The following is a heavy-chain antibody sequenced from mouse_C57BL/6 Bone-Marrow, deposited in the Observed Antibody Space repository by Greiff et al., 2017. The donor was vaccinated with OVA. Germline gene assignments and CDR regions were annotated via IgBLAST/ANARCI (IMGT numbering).Heavy chain of an antibody. D-gene: IGHD1-1*01. CDR1: GYTFTSYW. J-gene: IGHJ1*03. CDR3: TRRWYYGSSYGWYFDV. V-gene: IGHV1-5*01. CDR2: IYPGNSDT. Sequence: VQLQQSGTVLARPGASVKMSCKTSGYTFTSYWMHWVKQRPGQGLEWIGAIYPGNSDTSSNQKFKGKAKLTAVTSASTAYMELSSLTNEDSAVYYCTRRWYYGSSYGWYFDVWGTGTTVTVSS.